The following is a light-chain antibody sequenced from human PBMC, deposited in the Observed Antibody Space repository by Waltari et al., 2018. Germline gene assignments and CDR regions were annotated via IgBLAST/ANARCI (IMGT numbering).Light chain of an antibody. CDR2: RAS. Sequence: DIQMTQSPSTLSASVGDRVTITCRASQSITNWLAWYQQKPGKAPKLLIYRASNLESGVPSRFSGSGAGTEFTLTISSLQPDDFATYDCQQYDNYWTFSQGTKVEIK. CDR3: QQYDNYWT. J-gene: IGKJ1*01. V-gene: IGKV1-5*03. CDR1: QSITNW.